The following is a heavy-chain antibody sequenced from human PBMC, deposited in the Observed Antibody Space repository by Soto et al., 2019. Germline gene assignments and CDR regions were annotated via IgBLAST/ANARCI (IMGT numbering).Heavy chain of an antibody. Sequence: LXLTFTISRDSIGNCYWSWIRQSPGKGLEWIGYIYYSGSTTYSPSLKSRVTISVDRAKSQFSLRLRSVTAADTAVYYCARSGRFLELLFYLDSWGQGALVTVS. CDR1: RDSIGNCY. CDR2: IYYSGST. V-gene: IGHV4-59*12. D-gene: IGHD3-3*01. J-gene: IGHJ4*02. CDR3: ARSGRFLELLFYLDS.